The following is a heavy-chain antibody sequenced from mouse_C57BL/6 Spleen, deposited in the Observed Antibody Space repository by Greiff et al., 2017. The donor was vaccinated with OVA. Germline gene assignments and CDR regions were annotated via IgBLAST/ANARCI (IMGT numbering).Heavy chain of an antibody. CDR1: GYAFSSSW. CDR3: ARTGLRSFDY. Sequence: QVQLKESGPELVKPGASVKISCKASGYAFSSSWMNWVKQRPGKGLEWIGRIYPGDGDTNYNGKFKGKATLTADKSSSTAYMQLSSLTSEDSAVYFCARTGLRSFDYWGQGTTLTVSS. V-gene: IGHV1-82*01. D-gene: IGHD1-1*01. CDR2: IYPGDGDT. J-gene: IGHJ2*01.